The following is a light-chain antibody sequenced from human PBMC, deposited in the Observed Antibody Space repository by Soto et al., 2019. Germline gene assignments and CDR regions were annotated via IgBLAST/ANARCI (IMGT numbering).Light chain of an antibody. CDR2: GAS. CDR1: QSISSDY. Sequence: EIVLTQSPGTLSLSPGERATLSCRASQSISSDYLAWYQQKPGQAPRLLIYGASRRATGIPDRFSGSGSGTDFTLTISRLEPEDFAVYYCQRFGSPWTFGQGTKVEIK. CDR3: QRFGSPWT. J-gene: IGKJ1*01. V-gene: IGKV3-20*01.